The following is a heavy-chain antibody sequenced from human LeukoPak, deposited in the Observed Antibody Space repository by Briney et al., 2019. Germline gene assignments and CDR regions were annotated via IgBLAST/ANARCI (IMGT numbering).Heavy chain of an antibody. CDR1: RGSMSSYY. CDR2: IYSGGST. J-gene: IGHJ5*02. V-gene: IGHV4-4*07. CDR3: ARHSEGWFDP. D-gene: IGHD1-14*01. Sequence: PSETLSLTCSASRGSMSSYYWSWIRQPAGKGLEWIGRIYSGGSTKYNPSFTSRVTMSIDTSKNQVSLNVKSMIAADTAVYYCARHSEGWFDPWGLGTLVTVSS.